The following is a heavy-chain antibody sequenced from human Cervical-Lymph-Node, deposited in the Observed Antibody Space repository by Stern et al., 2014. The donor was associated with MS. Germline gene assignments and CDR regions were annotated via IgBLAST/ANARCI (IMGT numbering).Heavy chain of an antibody. Sequence: EVQLVESGGGLVQPGGSLRLSCAASGFTFSDHYMDWVRQAPGKGLEWGGRPRYKPKGYTTEYAASVKGRVTISRDDSKSSLYLQMNSLNTEDTAVYYCARGGTAATNYYYGLDVWGQGTTVTVSS. CDR1: GFTFSDHY. D-gene: IGHD2-15*01. J-gene: IGHJ6*02. CDR3: ARGGTAATNYYYGLDV. CDR2: PRYKPKGYTT. V-gene: IGHV3-72*01.